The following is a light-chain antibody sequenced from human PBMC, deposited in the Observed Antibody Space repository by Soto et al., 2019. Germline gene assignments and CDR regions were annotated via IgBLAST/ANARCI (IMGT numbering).Light chain of an antibody. CDR1: GSDVGSYKY. CDR2: EVS. J-gene: IGLJ1*01. CDR3: SSYTSISSLGI. V-gene: IGLV2-14*01. Sequence: QSVLTQPASVSGSLGQSITISCTGTGSDVGSYKYVSWYQQHPGKAPKLIIFEVSNRPSGVSDRFSGSKSGNTASLTISGRQAEDEADYFCSSYTSISSLGIFGTGTKLTVL.